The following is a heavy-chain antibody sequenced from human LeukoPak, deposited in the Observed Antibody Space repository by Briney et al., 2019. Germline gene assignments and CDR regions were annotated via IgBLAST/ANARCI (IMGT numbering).Heavy chain of an antibody. D-gene: IGHD6-13*01. J-gene: IGHJ3*02. V-gene: IGHV3-21*01. CDR1: GFTFSSYS. CDR3: ARDIADAFDI. Sequence: PGGSLRLSCAASGFTFSSYSMNWVRQAPGKGLEWVSSISSSSSYIYYADSVRGRFTISRDNAKNSLYLQMNSLRAEDTAVYYCARDIADAFDIWGQGTMVTVSS. CDR2: ISSSSSYI.